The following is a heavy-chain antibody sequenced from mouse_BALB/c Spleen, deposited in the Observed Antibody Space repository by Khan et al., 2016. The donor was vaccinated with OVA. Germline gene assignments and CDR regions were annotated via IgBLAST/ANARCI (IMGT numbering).Heavy chain of an antibody. CDR2: INPHIGET. Sequence: VQLKQSGPELVKPGASVKISCKASGYSFTGYFMNWVMQSHGRSLEWIGRINPHIGETFYNQKFKGKATLTVDEASSTAYMELRSLASEDSAVYYCARKNGSDFAYWGQGTTLTVSS. CDR1: GYSFTGYF. J-gene: IGHJ2*01. CDR3: ARKNGSDFAY. V-gene: IGHV1-20*02. D-gene: IGHD1-1*01.